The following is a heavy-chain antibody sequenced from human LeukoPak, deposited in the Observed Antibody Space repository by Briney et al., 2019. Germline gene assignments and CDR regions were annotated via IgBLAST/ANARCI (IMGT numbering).Heavy chain of an antibody. D-gene: IGHD2-15*01. J-gene: IGHJ1*01. CDR3: AKILGYCSGGSCYSRYFQH. CDR1: GFTFSSYS. CDR2: ISSDSIYT. V-gene: IGHV3-21*04. Sequence: GGSLRLSCAASGFTFSSYSLNWVRQAPGKGLEWVSSISSDSIYTYYADSVKGRFTISRDNSKNTLYLQMNSLRAEDTAVYYCAKILGYCSGGSCYSRYFQHWGQGTLVTVSS.